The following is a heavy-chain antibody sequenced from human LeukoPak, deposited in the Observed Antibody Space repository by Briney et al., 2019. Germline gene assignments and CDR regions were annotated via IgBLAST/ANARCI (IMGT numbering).Heavy chain of an antibody. CDR1: GFTFSGHW. V-gene: IGHV3-7*01. CDR2: MNGDGSQI. CDR3: VAWGNSGNS. Sequence: GGSLRLSCAASGFTFSGHWMSWVRQAPAKGLEWVAHMNGDGSQIYYMDFVKGRFTISRDNAKNSLYLQMNGLRAEDTAVYYCVAWGNSGNSWGQGTMDIVSS. D-gene: IGHD1-26*01. J-gene: IGHJ3*01.